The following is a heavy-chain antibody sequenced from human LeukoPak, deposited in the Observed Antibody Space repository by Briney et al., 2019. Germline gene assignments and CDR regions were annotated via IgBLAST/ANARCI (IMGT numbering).Heavy chain of an antibody. CDR1: GFTFNSYA. CDR2: ISSNGGST. CDR3: VKDRRRECSCGSCFRSGFAY. D-gene: IGHD2-15*01. V-gene: IGHV3-64D*06. J-gene: IGHJ4*02. Sequence: GGSLRLSCSASGFTFNSYAMPWVRQAPGKGLEYVSAISSNGGSTYYADSVKGRFTISRDNSKNMMYLEMRSLRAEDTAVYYCVKDRRRECSCGSCFRSGFAYWGQGTLVTVSS.